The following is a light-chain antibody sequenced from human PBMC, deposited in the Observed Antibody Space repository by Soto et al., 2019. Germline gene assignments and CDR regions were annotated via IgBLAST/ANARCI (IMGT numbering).Light chain of an antibody. CDR2: WAS. CDR3: QQPDSPPYT. Sequence: DIVMTQSPDSLAVSLGERATINCKSSQSILYSSNNKNQLAWYQQKPGQPPKLLFYWASTRESGVPDRFSGSKSGTDFTLTISSLQAEDVAVYYCQQPDSPPYTFGQGTKLEI. J-gene: IGKJ2*01. V-gene: IGKV4-1*01. CDR1: QSILYSSNNKNQ.